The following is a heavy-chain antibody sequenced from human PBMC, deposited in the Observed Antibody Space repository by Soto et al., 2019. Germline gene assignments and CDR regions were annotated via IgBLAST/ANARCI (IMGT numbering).Heavy chain of an antibody. CDR1: GFTFSDAW. J-gene: IGHJ4*02. Sequence: GSLRLSCAASGFTFSDAWMSWVRQAPGKGLEWVGRIKSKIDGGTTDYAGPVKGRFSISRDDSKNTLYLQMNSLKTEDTAVYYCTTEHSSWGQGTLVTVSS. CDR2: IKSKIDGGTT. CDR3: TTEHSS. V-gene: IGHV3-15*01. D-gene: IGHD6-13*01.